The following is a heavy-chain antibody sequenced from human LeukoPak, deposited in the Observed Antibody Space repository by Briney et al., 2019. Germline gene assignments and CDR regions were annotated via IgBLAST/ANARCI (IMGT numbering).Heavy chain of an antibody. CDR2: ISGSGGST. CDR3: ARPRHYVWGQVGMENFDY. D-gene: IGHD3-16*01. V-gene: IGHV3-23*01. CDR1: GFTFDDYW. J-gene: IGHJ4*02. Sequence: GGSLRLSCGASGFTFDDYWMSWVRQAPGQGLEWVSAISGSGGSTYYADSVKGRFTISRDNSKNTLYLQMNSLRAEDTAVYYCARPRHYVWGQVGMENFDYWGQGTLVTVSS.